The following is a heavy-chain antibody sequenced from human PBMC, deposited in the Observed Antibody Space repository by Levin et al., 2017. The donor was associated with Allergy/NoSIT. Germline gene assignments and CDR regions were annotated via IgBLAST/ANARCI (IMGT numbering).Heavy chain of an antibody. J-gene: IGHJ6*02. CDR2: IRSKAYGGTT. Sequence: GESLKISCTASGFTFGDYAMSWVRQAPGKGLEWVGFIRSKAYGGTTEYAASVKGRFTISRDDSKSIAYLQMNSLKTEDTAVYYCTRDFQRKYYYYDYGMDVWGQGTTVTVSS. CDR3: TRDFQRKYYYYDYGMDV. CDR1: GFTFGDYA. V-gene: IGHV3-49*04.